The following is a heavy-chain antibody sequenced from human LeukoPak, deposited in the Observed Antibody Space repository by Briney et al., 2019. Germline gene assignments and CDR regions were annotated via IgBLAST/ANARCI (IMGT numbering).Heavy chain of an antibody. D-gene: IGHD3-9*01. CDR2: IDPSSTYI. CDR1: GFTFRSYS. Sequence: GGSLRLSCAASGFTFRSYSMNWVRQAPGKGLEWVSAIDPSSTYIYYADSVKGRFTISRGNAENSLYLQMNSLRVEDTAVYYCARVRPVLRYFDWSPGAFDIWGQGTMVTVSS. J-gene: IGHJ3*02. CDR3: ARVRPVLRYFDWSPGAFDI. V-gene: IGHV3-21*01.